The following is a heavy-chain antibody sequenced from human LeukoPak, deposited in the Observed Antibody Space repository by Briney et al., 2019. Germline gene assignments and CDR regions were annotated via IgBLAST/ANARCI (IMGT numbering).Heavy chain of an antibody. CDR2: IYPGNSDT. CDR3: VCDRGNFDSFDF. CDR1: EYPFTTYW. V-gene: IGHV5-51*01. J-gene: IGHJ4*02. Sequence: GESLKISCKGSEYPFTTYWIGWVRQMPGKGLEWMGLIYPGNSDTRYSPSFHGQVTISADTSISTAYLQWSSLKASDTAVYFCVCDRGNFDSFDFWGQGTLVTVSS. D-gene: IGHD1-7*01.